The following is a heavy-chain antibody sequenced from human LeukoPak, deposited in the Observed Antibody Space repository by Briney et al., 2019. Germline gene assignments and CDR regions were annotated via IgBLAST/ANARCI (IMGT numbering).Heavy chain of an antibody. Sequence: SVKVSCKASGGTFSSYAISWVRQAPGQGLEWMGRIIPILGIANYAQKFQGRVTITADKSTSTAYMELSSLRSEDTAVYYCAEATYYDIAPGYWGQGTLVTVSS. CDR1: GGTFSSYA. CDR3: AEATYYDIAPGY. J-gene: IGHJ4*02. D-gene: IGHD3-9*01. CDR2: IIPILGIA. V-gene: IGHV1-69*04.